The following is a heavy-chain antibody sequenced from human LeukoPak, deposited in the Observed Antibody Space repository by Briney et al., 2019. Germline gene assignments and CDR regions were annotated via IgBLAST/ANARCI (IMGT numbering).Heavy chain of an antibody. CDR3: ARVGIAAAVLRGFDP. CDR2: INPNRCGT. CDR1: GCTFTGYY. V-gene: IGHV1-2*02. Sequence: ASVKVSCKASGCTFTGYYMHWVRQARGQGLEWMGWINPNRCGTNYAQKFQGRVTMIRDTSISTAYMELSRLRSDDTAVYYCARVGIAAAVLRGFDPWGQGTLVTVSS. J-gene: IGHJ5*02. D-gene: IGHD6-13*01.